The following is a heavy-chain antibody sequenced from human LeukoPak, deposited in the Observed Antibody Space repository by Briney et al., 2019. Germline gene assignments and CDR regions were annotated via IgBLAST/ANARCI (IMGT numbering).Heavy chain of an antibody. CDR3: ARGIHDYGDFFDY. CDR1: GGSISSYY. Sequence: SETLSLTCTLSGGSISSYYWSWIRQPPGKGLEWVGYIYYCGSTNYNPSLKSRVTISVDTSKNQFSLKLSSVTAADTAVYYCARGIHDYGDFFDYWGQGTLVTVSS. D-gene: IGHD4-17*01. CDR2: IYYCGST. J-gene: IGHJ4*02. V-gene: IGHV4-59*01.